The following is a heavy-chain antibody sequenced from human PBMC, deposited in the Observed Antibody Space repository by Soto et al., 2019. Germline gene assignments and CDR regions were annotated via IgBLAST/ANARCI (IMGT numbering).Heavy chain of an antibody. V-gene: IGHV1-69*06. CDR3: ARDRNNTEVYYYYGMDV. CDR2: IIPIFGTA. D-gene: IGHD5-18*01. J-gene: IGHJ6*02. CDR1: GGTFSSYA. Sequence: QVQLVQSGAEVKKPGSSVKVSCKASGGTFSSYAISWVRQAPGQGLEWMGGIIPIFGTANYAQKSQGRVTITANKPPSTAYMELSSLRSEDTAVYYCARDRNNTEVYYYYGMDVWGQGTTVTVSS.